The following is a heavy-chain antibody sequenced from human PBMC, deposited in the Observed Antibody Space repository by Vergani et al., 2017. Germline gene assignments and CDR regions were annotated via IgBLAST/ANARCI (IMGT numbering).Heavy chain of an antibody. J-gene: IGHJ4*02. CDR3: AAGAWIDGSGSQIPDRD. CDR1: GFTFTSSA. Sequence: QMQLVQSGPEVKKPGTSVKVSCKASGFTFTSSAVQWVRQARGQRLEWIGWIVVGSGNTNYAQKFQERVTITRDMSTSTAYMELSSLRSEDTAVYYCAAGAWIDGSGSQIPDRDWGQGTLVTVSS. CDR2: IVVGSGNT. D-gene: IGHD3-10*01. V-gene: IGHV1-58*01.